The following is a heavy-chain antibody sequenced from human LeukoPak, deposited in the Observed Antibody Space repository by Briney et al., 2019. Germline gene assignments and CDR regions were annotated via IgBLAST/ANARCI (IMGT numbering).Heavy chain of an antibody. V-gene: IGHV3-7*01. J-gene: IGHJ4*02. Sequence: QTGGSLRLSRAASGFTFSSFRMSWVRQAPGKGLEWVANIQQDGSVKYYVDSVKGRFTISRDNAESSLYLQMNSLRAEDTAVYYCSRCNRYYFYWGQGTLVTVSS. D-gene: IGHD2/OR15-2a*01. CDR3: SRCNRYYFY. CDR1: GFTFSSFR. CDR2: IQQDGSVK.